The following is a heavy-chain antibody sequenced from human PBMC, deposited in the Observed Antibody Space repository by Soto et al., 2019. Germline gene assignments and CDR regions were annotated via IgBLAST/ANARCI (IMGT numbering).Heavy chain of an antibody. CDR1: GYSLTSYW. D-gene: IGHD3-22*01. CDR2: IDPSDSYT. J-gene: IGHJ6*02. Sequence: AGESLKISCQGSGYSLTSYWISWVRQMPGKGLEWMGRIDPSDSYTDYSPSFQGHVTISTDKSISTAYLQWSSLKASDTAMYYCARLYYDSSGYFSDYYYYYGMDVWGQGTTVTAP. V-gene: IGHV5-10-1*01. CDR3: ARLYYDSSGYFSDYYYYYGMDV.